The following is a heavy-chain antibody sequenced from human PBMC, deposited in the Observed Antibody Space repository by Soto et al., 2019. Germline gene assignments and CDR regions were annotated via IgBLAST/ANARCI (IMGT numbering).Heavy chain of an antibody. Sequence: SETLSLTCTVSGGSISSYYWSWIRQPPGKGLEWIGYIYYSGSTNYNPSLKSRVTISVDTSKNQFSLKLSSVTAADTAVYYCARTLYGGYDYYYGMDVWGQGTTVTVSS. V-gene: IGHV4-59*01. CDR1: GGSISSYY. J-gene: IGHJ6*02. CDR3: ARTLYGGYDYYYGMDV. D-gene: IGHD4-17*01. CDR2: IYYSGST.